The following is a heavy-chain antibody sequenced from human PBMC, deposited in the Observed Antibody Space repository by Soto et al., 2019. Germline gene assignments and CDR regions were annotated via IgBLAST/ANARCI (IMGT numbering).Heavy chain of an antibody. D-gene: IGHD3-3*01. CDR2: IYYSGST. CDR3: ARVGRYYDFWSGYYSREPLHLRFEH. V-gene: IGHV4-31*03. Sequence: PSETLSLTCTVSGGSISSGGYYWSWIRQHPGKGLEWIGYIYYSGSTYYNPSLKSRVTISVDTSKNQFSLKLSSVTAADTAVYYCARVGRYYDFWSGYYSREPLHLRFEHWGQGTLATDSS. CDR1: GGSISSGGYY. J-gene: IGHJ4*02.